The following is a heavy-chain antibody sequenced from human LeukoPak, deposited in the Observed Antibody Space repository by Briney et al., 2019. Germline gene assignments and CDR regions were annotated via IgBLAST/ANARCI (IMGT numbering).Heavy chain of an antibody. CDR1: GYSISSGYY. Sequence: PSETLSLTCTVSGYSISSGYYWGWIRQPPGQGLEWIGSIYHSGSTYYNPSLKSRVTISVDTSKNQFSLKLSSVTAADTAVYYCAREGNYYYGSGSYPNYFDYWGQGTLVTVSS. D-gene: IGHD3-10*01. CDR2: IYHSGST. CDR3: AREGNYYYGSGSYPNYFDY. V-gene: IGHV4-38-2*02. J-gene: IGHJ4*02.